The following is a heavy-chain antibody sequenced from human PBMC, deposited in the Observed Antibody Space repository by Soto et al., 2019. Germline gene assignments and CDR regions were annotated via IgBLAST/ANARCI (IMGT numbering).Heavy chain of an antibody. D-gene: IGHD6-13*01. J-gene: IGHJ4*02. V-gene: IGHV1-3*01. CDR3: ARDVAAAGLDY. Sequence: QVQLVQSGAEVKKPGASVKVSCKASGYTFTSYAMHWVRQAPGQRLEWRGWINAGNGNTKYSQKFQGRVTITRATSASTAYMELSSLRSEDTAVYYCARDVAAAGLDYWGQGTLVTVSS. CDR1: GYTFTSYA. CDR2: INAGNGNT.